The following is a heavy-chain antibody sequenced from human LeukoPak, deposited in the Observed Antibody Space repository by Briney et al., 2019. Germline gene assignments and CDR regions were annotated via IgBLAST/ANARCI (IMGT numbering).Heavy chain of an antibody. Sequence: PTETLSLTCTVSGGSISSYYWSWIRQPPGKGLEWIGYIYYSGSTTYNPSLKSRVTISVGTSKNQFSLKLSSVTAADTAVYYCARGDCSSTNYYAYNKDYYYYYGMDVWGQGTTVTVSS. D-gene: IGHD2-2*01. CDR2: IYYSGST. J-gene: IGHJ6*02. CDR1: GGSISSYY. V-gene: IGHV4-59*01. CDR3: ARGDCSSTNYYAYNKDYYYYYGMDV.